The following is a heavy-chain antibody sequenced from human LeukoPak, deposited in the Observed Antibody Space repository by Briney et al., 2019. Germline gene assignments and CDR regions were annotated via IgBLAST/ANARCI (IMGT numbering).Heavy chain of an antibody. CDR2: ISGGST. V-gene: IGHV3-38-3*01. J-gene: IGHJ6*03. D-gene: IGHD4-11*01. CDR3: KKESPYSNSRFYYYYYMDV. CDR1: GFTVSSNE. Sequence: GGSLRLSCAASGFTVSSNEMSWVRQAPGKGLEWVSSISGGSTYYADSRKGRFTISRDNSKNTLHLQMNSLRAEDTAVYYCKKESPYSNSRFYYYYYMDVWGKGTTVTVSS.